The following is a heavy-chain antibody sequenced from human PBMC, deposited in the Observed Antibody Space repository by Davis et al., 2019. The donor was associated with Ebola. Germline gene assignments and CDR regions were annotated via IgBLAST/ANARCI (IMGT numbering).Heavy chain of an antibody. J-gene: IGHJ6*02. CDR2: ISGDGGRT. V-gene: IGHV3-43*02. CDR1: GFSFDDYA. D-gene: IGHD6-13*01. CDR3: AKALAYHGMDV. Sequence: PGGSLRLSCEASGFSFDDYAMHWVRQAPGKGLEWVSLISGDGGRTYYADSVKGRFTISRDNSKNSLYLQMNSLRTEDTAFYYCAKALAYHGMDVWGQGTTVTVSS.